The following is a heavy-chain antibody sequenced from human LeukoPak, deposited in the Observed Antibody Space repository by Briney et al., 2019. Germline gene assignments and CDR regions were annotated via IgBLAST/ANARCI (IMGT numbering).Heavy chain of an antibody. Sequence: GGSLRLSCAASGFTFSSYNMNWVRQAPGKGLEWVSYISSSSGTIYHADSVKGRFTISRDNAKDSLYLQMNSLRAEDTAVYYCARDYYNTSGYYRGGYWGQGTLVTVSS. D-gene: IGHD3-22*01. CDR3: ARDYYNTSGYYRGGY. J-gene: IGHJ4*02. CDR1: GFTFSSYN. V-gene: IGHV3-48*01. CDR2: ISSSSGTI.